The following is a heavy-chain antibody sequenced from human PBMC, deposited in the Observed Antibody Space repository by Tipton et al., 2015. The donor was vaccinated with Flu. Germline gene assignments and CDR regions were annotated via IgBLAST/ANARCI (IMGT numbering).Heavy chain of an antibody. CDR1: GFTFSQYA. D-gene: IGHD3-16*01. V-gene: IGHV3-64*01. CDR2: LTSDGRNT. CDR3: ASLIRGTSGGTDY. J-gene: IGHJ4*02. Sequence: SLRLSCVASGFTFSQYAMHWVRQAPGKGLEYVSSLTSDGRNTYYANSVKGRFTISRDNSKNTLYLQMGSMRAEDTAQYYCASLIRGTSGGTDYWGQGTLVTASS.